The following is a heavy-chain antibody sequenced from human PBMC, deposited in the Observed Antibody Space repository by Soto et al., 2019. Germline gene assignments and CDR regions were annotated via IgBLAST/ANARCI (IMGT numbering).Heavy chain of an antibody. V-gene: IGHV3-33*01. CDR3: ARDRESPFDY. Sequence: QVQLVESGGGVVQPGRSLRLSCAASGFTFSDYGMHWVRQAPGKGLEWVAAIWYDGSNKYYADSVKGRFTISRDNSKNTLYLQMNSLRAEDTAMYYCARDRESPFDYWGQGTLVTVSS. CDR1: GFTFSDYG. J-gene: IGHJ4*02. CDR2: IWYDGSNK.